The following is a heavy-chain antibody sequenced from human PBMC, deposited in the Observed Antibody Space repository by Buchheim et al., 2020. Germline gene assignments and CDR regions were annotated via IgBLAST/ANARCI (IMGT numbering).Heavy chain of an antibody. V-gene: IGHV1-8*01. D-gene: IGHD5-12*01. J-gene: IGHJ5*02. Sequence: QVQLVQSGAEVKKPGASVKVSCKASGYTFTSYDINWVRQATGQGLEWMGWMNPNSGNTGYAQKFQGRVTMTRDTSTSTVYMELSSLRSEDTAVYYCAREEGIDSGYDINWFDPWGQGTL. CDR3: AREEGIDSGYDINWFDP. CDR2: MNPNSGNT. CDR1: GYTFTSYD.